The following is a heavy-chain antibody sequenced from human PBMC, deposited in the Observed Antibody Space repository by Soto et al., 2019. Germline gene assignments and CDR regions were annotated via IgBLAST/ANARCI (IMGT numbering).Heavy chain of an antibody. D-gene: IGHD6-13*01. CDR3: ASAHDSSSWYTYYYGMEV. Sequence: VQLVESGGGLVQPGGSLRLSCAASAFTFSSKWMHWVRQVPGKGLVWVSRINSDGSSTSYADSVKGRFTISRDNAKSALFLQMNSLRAEDTAVYYGASAHDSSSWYTYYYGMEVWGQGTTVTLSS. CDR1: AFTFSSKW. CDR2: INSDGSST. J-gene: IGHJ6*02. V-gene: IGHV3-74*01.